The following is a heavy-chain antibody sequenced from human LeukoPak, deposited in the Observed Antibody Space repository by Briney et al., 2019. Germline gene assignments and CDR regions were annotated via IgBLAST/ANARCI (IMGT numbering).Heavy chain of an antibody. V-gene: IGHV4-31*03. CDR1: GGFISRGAYY. CDR3: ARVPGAVAGPEQYYCNY. D-gene: IGHD6-19*01. Sequence: PSQTLSLTCTVSGGFISRGAYYWSRIRQNPGKGLERLGYIYHSGSTCYNSSPHRRFTLSVDTSKNQFTLKMSSVTAADTAVYYCARVPGAVAGPEQYYCNYWGKGSLVTVSS. CDR2: IYHSGST. J-gene: IGHJ4*02.